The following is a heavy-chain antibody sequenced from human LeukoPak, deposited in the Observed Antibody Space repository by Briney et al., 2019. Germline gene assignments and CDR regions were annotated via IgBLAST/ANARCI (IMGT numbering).Heavy chain of an antibody. Sequence: PGGSLRLSCAASGFTFSSYTMSWVRQAPGKGLEWVSVISGSGTITHYADSVEGRFSISRDNSKSTLSLQMNSLRAEDTAVYYCVHRLPGTTPIDYWGQGTLVIVSS. V-gene: IGHV3-23*01. J-gene: IGHJ4*02. CDR1: GFTFSSYT. CDR2: ISGSGTIT. CDR3: VHRLPGTTPIDY. D-gene: IGHD1-1*01.